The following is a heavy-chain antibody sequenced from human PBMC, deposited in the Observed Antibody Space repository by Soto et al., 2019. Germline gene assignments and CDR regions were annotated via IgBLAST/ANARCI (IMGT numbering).Heavy chain of an antibody. CDR1: GFVFGSYA. Sequence: FLGRSFEAPGFVFGSYAMHGVGQAPGKGLEGVAVTSYEGSKAYYADSVKGRFTISRDNSRSTLFLQLSSLRPDDTAVYYCAKPLGASGSTASPFDSWGRGTVVTVSS. J-gene: IGHJ4*02. D-gene: IGHD1-7*01. V-gene: IGHV3-30*18. CDR3: AKPLGASGSTASPFDS. CDR2: TSYEGSKA.